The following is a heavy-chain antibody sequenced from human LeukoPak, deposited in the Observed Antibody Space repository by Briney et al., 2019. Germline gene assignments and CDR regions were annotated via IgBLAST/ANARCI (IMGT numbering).Heavy chain of an antibody. Sequence: SQTVSLTCIVSGGSISSGDYYWSWIRQPPGKGLEWIGYIYYSGSTYYNPSLKSRVTISVDTSKNQFSLKLSSVTAADTAVYYCARVHGDFYFDYWGQGTLVTVSS. J-gene: IGHJ4*02. CDR3: ARVHGDFYFDY. D-gene: IGHD4-17*01. CDR1: GGSISSGDYY. V-gene: IGHV4-30-4*01. CDR2: IYYSGST.